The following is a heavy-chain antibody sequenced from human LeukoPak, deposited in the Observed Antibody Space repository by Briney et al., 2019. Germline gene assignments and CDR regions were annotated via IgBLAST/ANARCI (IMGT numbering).Heavy chain of an antibody. CDR3: AVQLERRRVLDY. CDR1: GFTFSSYG. D-gene: IGHD1-1*01. J-gene: IGHJ4*02. CDR2: ISYDGSNK. Sequence: GGSLRLSCAASGFTFSSYGMHWVRQAPGKGLEWVAVISYDGSNKYYADSVKGRFTISRDNSKNTLYLQMNSLRDTAVYFCAVQLERRRVLDYWGQGTLVTVSS. V-gene: IGHV3-30*03.